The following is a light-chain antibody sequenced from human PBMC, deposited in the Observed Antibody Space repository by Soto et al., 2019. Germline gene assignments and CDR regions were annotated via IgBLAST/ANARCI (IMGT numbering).Light chain of an antibody. CDR2: QVS. V-gene: IGKV2-30*01. CDR3: VQGTHWPWT. CDR1: QGLVYSDGNTF. J-gene: IGKJ1*01. Sequence: DVVMTQSPLSLSVTLGQPASISCRSSQGLVYSDGNTFLNWFHQRPGQSPRRLIYQVSNRDSGVXDXCSGSGSGTDYTLTISGVEAEDVGIYSCVQGTHWPWTFGQGTKVEIK.